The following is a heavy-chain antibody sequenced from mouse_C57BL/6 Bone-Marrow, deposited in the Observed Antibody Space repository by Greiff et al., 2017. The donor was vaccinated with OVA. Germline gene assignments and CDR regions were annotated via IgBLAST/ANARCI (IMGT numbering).Heavy chain of an antibody. J-gene: IGHJ2*01. CDR1: GFTFSSYA. Sequence: VTLMASGGGLVKPGGSLKLSCAASGFTFSSYAMSWVRQTPEKRLEWVATISDGGSYTYYPDNVKGRFTISRDNAKNNLYLQMSHLKSEDTAMYYCARAPYYGYYFDYWGQGTTLTVSS. D-gene: IGHD1-1*02. V-gene: IGHV5-4*03. CDR2: ISDGGSYT. CDR3: ARAPYYGYYFDY.